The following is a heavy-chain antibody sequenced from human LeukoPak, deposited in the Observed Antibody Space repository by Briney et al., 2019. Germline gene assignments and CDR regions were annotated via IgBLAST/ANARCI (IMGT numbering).Heavy chain of an antibody. CDR2: IYYSGYT. J-gene: IGHJ4*02. Sequence: PSETLSLTCTVSGASISSYYWSWIRQPPGKGLEWIGYIYYSGYTNYNPSLKSRVTISVDTSKNQFSLKLSSVTAADTAVYYCARGGWYLDYWGQGTLVTVSS. D-gene: IGHD6-19*01. V-gene: IGHV4-59*08. CDR3: ARGGWYLDY. CDR1: GASISSYY.